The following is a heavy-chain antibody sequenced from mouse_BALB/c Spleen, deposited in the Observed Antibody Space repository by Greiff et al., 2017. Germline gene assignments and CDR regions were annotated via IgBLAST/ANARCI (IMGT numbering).Heavy chain of an antibody. CDR2: IDPANGNT. V-gene: IGHV14-3*02. J-gene: IGHJ4*01. CDR1: GFYFKDTY. D-gene: IGHD1-2*01. CDR3: ARDGYYAMDY. Sequence: VQLQQSGAELVKPGASVKLSCTASGFYFKDTYMHWVKQSPEQGLEWIGRIDPANGNTKYDPKFQGKATITEDTSSNTAYLQLSSLTSEDTAVYYCARDGYYAMDYWGQGTSVTVSS.